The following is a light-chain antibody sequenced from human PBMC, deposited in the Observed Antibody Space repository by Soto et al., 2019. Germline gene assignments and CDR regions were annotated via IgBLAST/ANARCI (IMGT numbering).Light chain of an antibody. V-gene: IGKV1-5*01. Sequence: DIQMTQSPSTLSASVGERVTITCRASQSISNWLAWYQQKPGKAPKFLIYDASRLESGVPSRFSGSGSGTEFTLTISSLQPDDFATYYCQQYNSYSGTFGQGTKVDI. CDR3: QQYNSYSGT. CDR1: QSISNW. CDR2: DAS. J-gene: IGKJ1*01.